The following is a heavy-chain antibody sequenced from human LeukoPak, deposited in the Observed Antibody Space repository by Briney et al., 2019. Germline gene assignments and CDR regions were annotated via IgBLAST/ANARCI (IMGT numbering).Heavy chain of an antibody. CDR1: GFTFSDYY. V-gene: IGHV3-11*01. Sequence: GGSLRLSCAVSGFTFSDYYMSWVRQAPGKGLEWVSYITTTDRTIYYATSVKGRFTISRDNAQNSLYLQMNSLRAEDTAVYYCARVRSSWTKIDYWGQGTLVTVSS. J-gene: IGHJ4*02. D-gene: IGHD6-13*01. CDR3: ARVRSSWTKIDY. CDR2: ITTTDRTI.